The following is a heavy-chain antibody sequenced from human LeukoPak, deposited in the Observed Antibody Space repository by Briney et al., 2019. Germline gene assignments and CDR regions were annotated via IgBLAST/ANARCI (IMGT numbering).Heavy chain of an antibody. J-gene: IGHJ4*02. V-gene: IGHV3-21*01. CDR1: GFTYRSYS. D-gene: IGHD2-21*01. CDR3: ASPSFYNGEIAY. CDR2: ISSSSSYI. Sequence: GGSLRLSCAASGFTYRSYSMNWVRQAPGKGLEWVSSISSSSSYIYYADSVKGRFTISRDNAKNSLYLQMNSLRAEDTAVYYWASPSFYNGEIAYWAKETRVTVSS.